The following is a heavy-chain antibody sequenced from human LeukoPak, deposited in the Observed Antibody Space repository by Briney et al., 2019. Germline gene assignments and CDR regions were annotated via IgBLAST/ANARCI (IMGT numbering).Heavy chain of an antibody. V-gene: IGHV1-18*04. CDR3: ARDHSSSGQLFDF. CDR2: ISAYNGDT. D-gene: IGHD6-25*01. CDR1: GYTFTDYY. Sequence: GASVKVSCKASGYTFTDYYIHWVRQAPGQGLEWMGWISAYNGDTYYAQKLQGRLTMTTDTSTNTAYMELRSLRSDDTAVYYCARDHSSSGQLFDFWGQGTPVTVSS. J-gene: IGHJ4*02.